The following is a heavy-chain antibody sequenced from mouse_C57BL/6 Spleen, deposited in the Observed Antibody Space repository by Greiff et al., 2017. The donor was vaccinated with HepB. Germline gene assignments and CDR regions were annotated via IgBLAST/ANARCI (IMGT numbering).Heavy chain of an antibody. CDR1: GYSITSGYD. D-gene: IGHD1-1*01. CDR2: ISYSGST. CDR3: ARGTFYGSSYEWFDY. Sequence: EVQLQESGPGMVKPSQSLSLTCTVTGYSITSGYDWHWIRHFPGNKLEWMGYISYSGSTNYNPSLKSRISITHDTSKNHFFLKLNSVTTEDTATYYCARGTFYGSSYEWFDYWGQGTTLTVSS. J-gene: IGHJ2*01. V-gene: IGHV3-1*01.